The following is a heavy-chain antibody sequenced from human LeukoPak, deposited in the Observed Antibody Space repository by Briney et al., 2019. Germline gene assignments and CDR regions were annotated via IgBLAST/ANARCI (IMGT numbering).Heavy chain of an antibody. CDR3: AKGYTYSDY. D-gene: IGHD3-16*02. Sequence: GGSLRLSCAASGFTFSSYEMNWVRQAPGKGLEWVSYISSSGSTIYYADSVKGRFTISRDNSKNTVYLQMNSLRAEDTAIYFCAKGYTYSDYWGQGTLVTVSS. CDR1: GFTFSSYE. CDR2: ISSSGSTI. J-gene: IGHJ4*02. V-gene: IGHV3-48*03.